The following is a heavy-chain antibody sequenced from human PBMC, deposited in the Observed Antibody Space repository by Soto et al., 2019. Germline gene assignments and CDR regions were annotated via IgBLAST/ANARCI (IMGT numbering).Heavy chain of an antibody. D-gene: IGHD6-13*01. CDR1: RGTFSSYA. J-gene: IGHJ6*02. V-gene: IGHV1-69*13. Sequence: SVKVSCKASRGTFSSYAISWVRQAPGQGLEWMGGIIPIFGTANYAQKFQGRVTITADESTSTAYMELSSLRSEDTAVYYCARDGGNLARGIAAAGIYYYYYYGMDVWGQGTTVTVSS. CDR3: ARDGGNLARGIAAAGIYYYYYYGMDV. CDR2: IIPIFGTA.